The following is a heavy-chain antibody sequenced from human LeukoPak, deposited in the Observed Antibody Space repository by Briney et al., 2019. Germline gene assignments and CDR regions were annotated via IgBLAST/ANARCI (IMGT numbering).Heavy chain of an antibody. Sequence: GESLKISCKGSGYSFTTYWIGWVRQMPGKGLEWMGIIFPGDSDTRYSPSFQGQVTISAEKSISIAYLQWSSLKASDTAMYYCARLGRSSTDSAWFYYFDYWGQGTLVTVSS. D-gene: IGHD6-19*01. CDR1: GYSFTTYW. CDR2: IFPGDSDT. J-gene: IGHJ4*02. V-gene: IGHV5-51*01. CDR3: ARLGRSSTDSAWFYYFDY.